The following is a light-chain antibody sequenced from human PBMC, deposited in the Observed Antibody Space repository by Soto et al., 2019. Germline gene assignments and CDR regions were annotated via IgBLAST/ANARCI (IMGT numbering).Light chain of an antibody. CDR1: QSVDIN. V-gene: IGKV3-15*01. CDR2: GAS. J-gene: IGKJ1*01. CDR3: QQYRSWPRT. Sequence: EIVLTQSSATLSVSPGERVTLSCRASQSVDINLAWYQQKPGQPPRLLIYGASTRATDMSGTFSGRGSGTEFTLTISSLRPEDFAVYYCQQYRSWPRTFGQGTKVEMK.